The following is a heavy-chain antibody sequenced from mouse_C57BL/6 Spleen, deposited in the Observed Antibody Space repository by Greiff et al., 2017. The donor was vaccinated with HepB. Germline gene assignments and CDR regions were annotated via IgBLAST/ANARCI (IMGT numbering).Heavy chain of an antibody. J-gene: IGHJ4*01. Sequence: VQLQQPGAELVKPGASVKLSCKASGYTFTSYWMQWVKQRPGQGLEWIGEIDPSDSYTNYNQKFKGKATLTVDTSSSTAYMQLSSLTSEDAAVYYCATSDAMDYWGQGTSVTVSS. CDR3: ATSDAMDY. V-gene: IGHV1-50*01. CDR1: GYTFTSYW. CDR2: IDPSDSYT.